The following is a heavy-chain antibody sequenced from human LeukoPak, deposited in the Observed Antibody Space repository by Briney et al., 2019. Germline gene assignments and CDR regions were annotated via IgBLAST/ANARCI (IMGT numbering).Heavy chain of an antibody. CDR2: IYYTGST. Sequence: SGTLSLTCTVSGGSITSYYWSWIRQPPGKGLEWIAYIYYTGSTNYNPSLKSRVTISVDTSKNQFSLKLSSVTAADTAVYYCARHFYGSGTYYTFDYWGQGTLVTVSS. CDR3: ARHFYGSGTYYTFDY. V-gene: IGHV4-59*01. CDR1: GGSITSYY. J-gene: IGHJ4*02. D-gene: IGHD3-10*01.